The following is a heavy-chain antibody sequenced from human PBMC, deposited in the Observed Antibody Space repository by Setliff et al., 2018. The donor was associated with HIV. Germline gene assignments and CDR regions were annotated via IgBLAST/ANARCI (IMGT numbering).Heavy chain of an antibody. V-gene: IGHV3-7*04. CDR1: GFTFSTFW. CDR2: IKPDGSSK. CDR3: ARGRINYGDYYY. J-gene: IGHJ4*02. D-gene: IGHD4-17*01. Sequence: GALRLSCAASGFTFSTFWMGWVRQAPGKGREWVAHIKPDGSSKKYVDSVKGRFTISRDNARDSLYLQMHSLRAEDTAVYYCARGRINYGDYYYWGQGTLVTVS.